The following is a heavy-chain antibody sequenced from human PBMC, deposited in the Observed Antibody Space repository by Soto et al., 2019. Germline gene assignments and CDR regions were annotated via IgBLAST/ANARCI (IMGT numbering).Heavy chain of an antibody. Sequence: PLETLCLTYTVSGGSVSSGGDYWSWIRQPPGKGLEWIGYIYYSGSTNYNPSLKSRVTISVDTSKNRVSLELRSVTAADTAVYYCARVNVTRDLWCQGIQVTVS. CDR1: GGSVSSGGDY. V-gene: IGHV4-61*08. D-gene: IGHD2-21*02. J-gene: IGHJ1*01. CDR2: IYYSGST. CDR3: ARVNVTRDL.